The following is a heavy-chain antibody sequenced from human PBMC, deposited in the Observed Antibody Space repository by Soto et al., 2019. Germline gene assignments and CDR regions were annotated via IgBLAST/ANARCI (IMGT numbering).Heavy chain of an antibody. J-gene: IGHJ6*02. CDR3: ARGDYHMDV. CDR1: EFTFSSYT. V-gene: IGHV3-48*02. CDR2: ISSSSSTV. Sequence: EVQLVESRGGMVQPGGSLRLSCAASEFTFSSYTMNWVRQAPGKGLEWVSYISSSSSTVYYADSVKGRFTISRDSAKNSLYLLMNSLRDEDTAVYYCARGDYHMDVWGQGTTVTVSS.